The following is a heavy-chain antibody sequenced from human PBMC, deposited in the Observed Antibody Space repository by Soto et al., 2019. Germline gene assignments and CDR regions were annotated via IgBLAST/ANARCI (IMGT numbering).Heavy chain of an antibody. D-gene: IGHD2-8*02. CDR2: IYYSGST. CDR1: GGSISSGDYY. V-gene: IGHV4-30-4*01. Sequence: PSETLSLTCTVSGGSISSGDYYWSWIRQPPGKGLEWIGYIYYSGSTYYNPSLKSRVTISVDTSKNQFSLKLSSVTAADTAVYYCARESGGYSYYFDYWGQGTLVTVSS. J-gene: IGHJ4*02. CDR3: ARESGGYSYYFDY.